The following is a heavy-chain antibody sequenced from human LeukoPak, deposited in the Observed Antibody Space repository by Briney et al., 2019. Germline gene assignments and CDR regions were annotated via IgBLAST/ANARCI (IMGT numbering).Heavy chain of an antibody. V-gene: IGHV3-30*18. CDR3: AKPGKRRVVTITDFVY. CDR2: ISHDGSNK. CDR1: GFTFSYYG. J-gene: IGHJ4*02. D-gene: IGHD3-22*01. Sequence: GSSLRLSCAASGFTFSYYGMHWVRQAPGRGLGGVAVISHDGSNKYYADSVKGRSTISRDNSKNTLYLQMNSLRPEDTSVYYCAKPGKRRVVTITDFVYWGQGTLVTVSS.